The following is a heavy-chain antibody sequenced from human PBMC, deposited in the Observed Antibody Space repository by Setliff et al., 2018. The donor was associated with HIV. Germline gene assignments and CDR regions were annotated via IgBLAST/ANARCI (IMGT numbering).Heavy chain of an antibody. CDR1: GSTFSTYD. CDR2: MNPNSGNT. V-gene: IGHV1-8*01. J-gene: IGHJ6*02. CDR3: ASSWSRVPYYGMDV. Sequence: VSCKASGSTFSTYDINWVRQAPGQGPEWMGWMNPNSGNTGYAPKLQGRVTMTRNTSISTAYMELSSLRSDDTAVYYCASSWSRVPYYGMDVWGQGTTVTVS. D-gene: IGHD6-13*01.